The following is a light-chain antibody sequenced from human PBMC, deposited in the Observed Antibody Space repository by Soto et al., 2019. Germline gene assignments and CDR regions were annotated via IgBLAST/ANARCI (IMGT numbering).Light chain of an antibody. CDR1: SSNIGSNF. CDR2: RNN. V-gene: IGLV1-47*01. CDR3: AAWDDSLKSVV. J-gene: IGLJ2*01. Sequence: QSVLTQSPSASGTPGQRVAISCSGSSSNIGSNFAYWYQQFPGTAPKLLILRNNQRPSGVPDRFSASKSGTSASLAISGLRSEDEADYYCAAWDDSLKSVVFGGGTKLTVL.